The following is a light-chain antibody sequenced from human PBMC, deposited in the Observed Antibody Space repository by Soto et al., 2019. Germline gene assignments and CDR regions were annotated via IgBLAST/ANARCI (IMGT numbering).Light chain of an antibody. J-gene: IGLJ1*01. Sequence: QTALTQPASVSGSPGQSITIPCTGTSSDVGGYNYVSWYQQHPGKAPKLMIYAVTDRPSGVSSRFSGSKSGNTASLTISGLQAEDEADHYCSSYTSSSTLFGTGTKVTVL. CDR1: SSDVGGYNY. CDR3: SSYTSSSTL. V-gene: IGLV2-14*01. CDR2: AVT.